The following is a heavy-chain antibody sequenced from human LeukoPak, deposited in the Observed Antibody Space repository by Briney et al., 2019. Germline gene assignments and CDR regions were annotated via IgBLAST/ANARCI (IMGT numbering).Heavy chain of an antibody. J-gene: IGHJ4*02. CDR3: ARALNPLSGTYYFDY. CDR1: GGSISSYY. V-gene: IGHV4-4*07. D-gene: IGHD3-10*01. CDR2: IYISGST. Sequence: SETLSLTCTVSGGSISSYYWTWIRQPAGKGLDWIGRIYISGSTDYSPSLKSRVTMSVDTSKNQFSLKLSSVTAADTAVYYCARALNPLSGTYYFDYWGQGTPVTVSS.